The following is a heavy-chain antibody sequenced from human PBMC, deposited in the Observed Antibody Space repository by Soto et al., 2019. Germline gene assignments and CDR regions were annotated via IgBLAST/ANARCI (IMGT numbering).Heavy chain of an antibody. D-gene: IGHD2-15*01. CDR2: ISAYNGNT. CDR1: GYTFTSYG. V-gene: IGHV1-18*01. CDR3: ANEGKDCNGGKCRSWFDP. Sequence: ASVKVSCKASGYTFTSYGISWVRQAPGQGLEWMGWISAYNGNTNYAQKLQGRVTMTTDTSTSTAYMELRSLRAEDTAIYYCANEGKDCNGGKCRSWFDPWGQGTLVTVSS. J-gene: IGHJ5*02.